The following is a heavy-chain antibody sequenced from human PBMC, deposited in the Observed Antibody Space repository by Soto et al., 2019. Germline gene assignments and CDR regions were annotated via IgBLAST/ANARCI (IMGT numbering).Heavy chain of an antibody. CDR1: GGSISSSSYY. Sequence: SETLSLTCTVSGGSISSSSYYWTWIRQPPGEGLEWIGYIYYTGRTSSTPSLESRVTISIDTSKNQFSLKLSSVSAADTAVYYCAREGSSSPEYFDFWGPGTLVTVSS. CDR2: IYYTGRT. D-gene: IGHD2-15*01. J-gene: IGHJ4*02. CDR3: AREGSSSPEYFDF. V-gene: IGHV4-30-4*01.